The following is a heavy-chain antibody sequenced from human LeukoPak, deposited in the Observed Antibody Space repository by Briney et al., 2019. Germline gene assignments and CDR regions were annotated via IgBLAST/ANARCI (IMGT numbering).Heavy chain of an antibody. CDR3: ARRTGYDAFDI. D-gene: IGHD2-8*02. CDR1: GFTFSSYG. J-gene: IGHJ3*02. Sequence: GGSLRLSCAASGFTFSSYGMHWVRQATGKGLEWVSAIGTAGDTYYPGSVKGRFTISRENAKNSLYLQMNSLRAGDTAVYYCARRTGYDAFDIWGQGTMVTVSS. V-gene: IGHV3-13*01. CDR2: IGTAGDT.